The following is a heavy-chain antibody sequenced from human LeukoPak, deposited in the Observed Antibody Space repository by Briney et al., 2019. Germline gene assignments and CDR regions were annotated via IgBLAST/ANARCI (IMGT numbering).Heavy chain of an antibody. CDR1: GVSISSYY. J-gene: IGHJ4*02. CDR3: ARDLYGPIFGVVIGRIRLDY. CDR2: IYTSGST. V-gene: IGHV4-4*07. D-gene: IGHD3-3*01. Sequence: SETLSLTCTVSGVSISSYYWSWIRQPAGKGLEWIGRIYTSGSTNYNPSPESRGTMSVDTCRNQFSLKLSSVTAAYTAVYYCARDLYGPIFGVVIGRIRLDYWGQGTLVTVSS.